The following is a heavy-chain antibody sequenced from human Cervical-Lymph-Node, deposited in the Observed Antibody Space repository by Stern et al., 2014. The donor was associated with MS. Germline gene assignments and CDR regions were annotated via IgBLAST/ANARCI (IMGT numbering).Heavy chain of an antibody. D-gene: IGHD2-15*01. CDR2: ISRGGTSV. Sequence: QVQLVQSGGGLVKAGGSLRLSCAASGFTFSDYYMSWIRQAPGKGLEWVSYISRGGTSVYYAESVEGRFTISRDNAKNSLFLQMNSLRAEDTAIYYCVRDLCKSRICYPFDYWGQGTPVTVSP. CDR1: GFTFSDYY. J-gene: IGHJ4*02. V-gene: IGHV3-11*01. CDR3: VRDLCKSRICYPFDY.